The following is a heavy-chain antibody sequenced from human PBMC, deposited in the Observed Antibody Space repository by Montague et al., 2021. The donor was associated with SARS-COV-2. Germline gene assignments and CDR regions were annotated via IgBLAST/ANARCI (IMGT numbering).Heavy chain of an antibody. CDR1: GESFISDY. V-gene: IGHV4-34*01. D-gene: IGHD4-23*01. CDR3: ARWDPQTLTLIGLRGKSASDY. J-gene: IGHJ4*02. Sequence: SETLSLTCAVYGESFISDYWPCLRPSPGEVLEWIAEVNHSCTPNYRFNPSLRSRVTISVDTSKSQFSLKLSSVTAADTGVYYCARWDPQTLTLIGLRGKSASDYWGQGTRVTV. CDR2: VNHSCTP.